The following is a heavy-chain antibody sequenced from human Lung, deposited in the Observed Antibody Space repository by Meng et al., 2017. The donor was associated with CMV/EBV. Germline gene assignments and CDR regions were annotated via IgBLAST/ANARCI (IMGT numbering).Heavy chain of an antibody. Sequence: GEYLKISCAASGFTFSFYGLHWVRQAPGKGLEWVAFIRYDGNNKFYADSVKGRFTISRDRSKNTLYLQMNSLRADDTAVYYCAKDLRSLRRFYYYGMDVWGQGTTVTVSS. CDR1: GFTFSFYG. CDR3: AKDLRSLRRFYYYGMDV. D-gene: IGHD3-3*01. V-gene: IGHV3-30*02. J-gene: IGHJ6*01. CDR2: IRYDGNNK.